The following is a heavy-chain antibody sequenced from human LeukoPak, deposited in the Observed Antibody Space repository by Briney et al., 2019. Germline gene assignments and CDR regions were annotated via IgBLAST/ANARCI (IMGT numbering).Heavy chain of an antibody. V-gene: IGHV3-53*05. CDR3: ARDLKIAAADYYFDY. Sequence: GGSLRLSCAASGFTVSSNYMSWVRQAPGKGLEWVSVIYSGGSTYYADSVKGRFTISRDNSKNTLYPQMNSLRPEDTAVYYCARDLKIAAADYYFDYWGRGTLVTVSS. CDR1: GFTVSSNY. D-gene: IGHD6-13*01. CDR2: IYSGGST. J-gene: IGHJ4*02.